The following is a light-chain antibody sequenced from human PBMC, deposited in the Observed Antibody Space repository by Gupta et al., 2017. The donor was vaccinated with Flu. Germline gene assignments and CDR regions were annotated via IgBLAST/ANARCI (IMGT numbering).Light chain of an antibody. CDR3: SSYTSSSTYV. J-gene: IGLJ1*01. CDR1: SSDVGNYNR. CDR2: EVS. Sequence: QSALTQPPSVSGSPGQSVTISCTGTSSDVGNYNRVSWYQQSPGTAPKLRIYEVSNRPSGVPDRFSGSKSGNTASLTISGLQAEDEADFYCSSYTSSSTYVFGTGTKVTVL. V-gene: IGLV2-18*02.